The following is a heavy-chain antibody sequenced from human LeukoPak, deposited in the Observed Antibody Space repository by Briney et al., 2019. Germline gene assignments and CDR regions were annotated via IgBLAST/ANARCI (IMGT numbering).Heavy chain of an antibody. D-gene: IGHD6-6*01. Sequence: SVKVSCKVAGGTINNFAISWVRQAPGQGLEWMGGLSPVLATYAQKFQGRVTITADEFTDTVYMELGSLTSEDTATYFCARDREISARPGGWFDPWGQGTLVTVSS. CDR2: LSPVLA. CDR3: ARDREISARPGGWFDP. CDR1: GGTINNFA. V-gene: IGHV1-69*13. J-gene: IGHJ5*02.